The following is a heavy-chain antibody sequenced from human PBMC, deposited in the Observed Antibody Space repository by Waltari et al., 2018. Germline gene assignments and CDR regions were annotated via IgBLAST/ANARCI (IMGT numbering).Heavy chain of an antibody. J-gene: IGHJ6*02. Sequence: QVQLVQSGAEVKKPGASVMVSCKASGYTFIGHYMHWVRQAPGQGPEWMGWINPSNGDRKYSPKFQGRVTLSRDTSIGTAYMELRSLRSDDTAVYYCAPDVLSYYGMDVWGQGTTVTVFS. CDR2: INPSNGDR. CDR1: GYTFIGHY. V-gene: IGHV1-2*02. D-gene: IGHD2-15*01. CDR3: APDVLSYYGMDV.